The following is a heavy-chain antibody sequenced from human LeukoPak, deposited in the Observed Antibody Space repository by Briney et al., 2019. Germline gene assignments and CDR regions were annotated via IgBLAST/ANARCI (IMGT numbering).Heavy chain of an antibody. CDR2: FSWNSGSI. J-gene: IGHJ5*01. Sequence: GRSLRLSCVASGFTFDDYAMHWVRQAPGKGLEWVSGFSWNSGSIDYADSVKGRFIISRDNARNSLYLQMNSLRPEDTALYYCAKDSGGWYDFWGQGTLVTVSS. CDR3: AKDSGGWYDF. CDR1: GFTFDDYA. D-gene: IGHD4-23*01. V-gene: IGHV3-9*01.